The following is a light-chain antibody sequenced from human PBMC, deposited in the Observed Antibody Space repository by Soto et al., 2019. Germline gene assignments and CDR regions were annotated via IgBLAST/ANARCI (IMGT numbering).Light chain of an antibody. V-gene: IGLV1-40*01. CDR2: GNN. CDR3: QSYDTSLDALYV. Sequence: QPVLTQPPSVSGAPGQKVTISCTGSSSNIGAGYDVHWYQQLPGTAPKLLLYGNNNRPSGVPDRFSGSKSGTSASLAITGLQTEDEADYYCQSYDTSLDALYVFGTGTKLTVL. CDR1: SSNIGAGYD. J-gene: IGLJ1*01.